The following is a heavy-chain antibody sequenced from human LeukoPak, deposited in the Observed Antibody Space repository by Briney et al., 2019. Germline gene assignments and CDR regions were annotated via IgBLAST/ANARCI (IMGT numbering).Heavy chain of an antibody. J-gene: IGHJ4*02. D-gene: IGHD3-22*01. Sequence: ASVKVSCKASGYTFTSYAMHWVRQAPGQRLEWMGWINAGNGNTKYSQKFQGRVTITRDTSASTAYMELSSLRSEDTAVYYCARDLAGPYYYDSSGVDYWGQGTLVTVSS. CDR1: GYTFTSYA. CDR2: INAGNGNT. V-gene: IGHV1-3*01. CDR3: ARDLAGPYYYDSSGVDY.